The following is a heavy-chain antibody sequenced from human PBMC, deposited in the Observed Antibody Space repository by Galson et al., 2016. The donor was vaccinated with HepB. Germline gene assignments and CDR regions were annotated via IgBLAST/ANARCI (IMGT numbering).Heavy chain of an antibody. D-gene: IGHD1-26*01. V-gene: IGHV3-23*01. CDR3: AKGSRSMTRY. CDR1: EFSLKNYV. CDR2: ISVSGGAT. J-gene: IGHJ4*02. Sequence: SLRLSCAASEFSLKNYVMNWVRQAPGKGLEWVAGISVSGGATYYADSVKGRFTVSRDDSKNTLYLQMNSLRAEDTAIYYCAKGSRSMTRYWGQGTLVTVSS.